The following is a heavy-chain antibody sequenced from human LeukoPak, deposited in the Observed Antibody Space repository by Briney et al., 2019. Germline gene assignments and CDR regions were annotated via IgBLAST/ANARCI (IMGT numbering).Heavy chain of an antibody. CDR2: ISGSGVSI. CDR3: AKVGWYGDLEH. V-gene: IGHV3-23*01. D-gene: IGHD3-10*01. J-gene: IGHJ1*01. CDR1: GFSFGTYG. Sequence: GGSLRLSCEGSGFSFGTYGMSWVRHAPGRGLEWVATISGSGVSIYYAESVKDRFSISRDNNENTVTLQMHSLRAEDTALYYCAKVGWYGDLEHWGQGTQVVVSS.